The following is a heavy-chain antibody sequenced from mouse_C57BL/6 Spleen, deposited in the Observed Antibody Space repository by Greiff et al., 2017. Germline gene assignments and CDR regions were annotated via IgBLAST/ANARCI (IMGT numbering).Heavy chain of an antibody. CDR2: INPSTGGT. D-gene: IGHD3-3*01. CDR3: ARTSRRGYAMDY. V-gene: IGHV1-42*01. J-gene: IGHJ4*01. Sequence: EVKLMESGPELVKPGASVKISCKASGYSFTGYYMNWVKQSPEKSLEWIGEINPSTGGTTYNQKFKAKATLTADKSSSTAYMQLKSLTSEDSAVYYCARTSRRGYAMDYWGQGTSVTVAS. CDR1: GYSFTGYY.